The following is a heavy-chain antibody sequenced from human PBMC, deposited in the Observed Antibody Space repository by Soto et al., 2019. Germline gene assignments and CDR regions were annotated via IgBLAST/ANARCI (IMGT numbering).Heavy chain of an antibody. CDR3: ARDGGGYYDSSGYSLNYFDY. J-gene: IGHJ4*02. CDR1: GGSISSYY. Sequence: SETLSLTCTVSGGSISSYYWSWIRQPPGKGLEWIGYIYYSGSTNYNPSLKSRVTISVDTSKNQFSLKLSSVTAADTAVYYCARDGGGYYDSSGYSLNYFDYWGQGTLVTVSS. V-gene: IGHV4-59*01. CDR2: IYYSGST. D-gene: IGHD3-22*01.